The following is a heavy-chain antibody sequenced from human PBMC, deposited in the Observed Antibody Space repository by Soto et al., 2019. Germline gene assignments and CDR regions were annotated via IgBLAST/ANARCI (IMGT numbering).Heavy chain of an antibody. CDR3: TTDRGYDSSGYYWGTGFDY. D-gene: IGHD3-22*01. V-gene: IGHV3-15*01. J-gene: IGHJ4*02. CDR1: GFTFSNAW. Sequence: SGGSLRLSCAASGFTFSNAWMSWVRQAPGKGLEWVGRIKSKTDGGTTDYAAPVKGRFTISRDDSKNTLYLQMNSLKTEDTAVYYCTTDRGYDSSGYYWGTGFDYWGQGTLVTVSS. CDR2: IKSKTDGGTT.